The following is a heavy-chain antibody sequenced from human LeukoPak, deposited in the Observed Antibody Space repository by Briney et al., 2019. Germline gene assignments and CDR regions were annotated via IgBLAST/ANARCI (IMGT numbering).Heavy chain of an antibody. CDR3: ARAGVGYYDSSGYYYDVRNPRNYFDY. J-gene: IGHJ4*02. CDR1: GGSISSYY. CDR2: IYYSGST. Sequence: NASETLSLTCTVSGGSISSYYWSWIRQPPGKGLEWIGYIYYSGSTNYNPSLKSRVTISVDTSKNQFSLKLSSVTAADTAVYYCARAGVGYYDSSGYYYDVRNPRNYFDYWGQGTLVTVSS. D-gene: IGHD3-22*01. V-gene: IGHV4-59*12.